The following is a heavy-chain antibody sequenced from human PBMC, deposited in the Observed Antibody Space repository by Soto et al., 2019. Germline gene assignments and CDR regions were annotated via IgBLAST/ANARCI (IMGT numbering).Heavy chain of an antibody. CDR3: AKGRRIAVAGKAYYYYYMDV. CDR1: GFTFSSYA. D-gene: IGHD6-19*01. Sequence: GGSLRLSCAASGFTFSSYAMSWVRQAPGKGLEWVSAISGSGGSTYYADSVKGRFTISRDNSKNTLYLQMNSLRAEDTAVYYCAKGRRIAVAGKAYYYYYMDVWGKGTTVTVSS. CDR2: ISGSGGST. V-gene: IGHV3-23*01. J-gene: IGHJ6*03.